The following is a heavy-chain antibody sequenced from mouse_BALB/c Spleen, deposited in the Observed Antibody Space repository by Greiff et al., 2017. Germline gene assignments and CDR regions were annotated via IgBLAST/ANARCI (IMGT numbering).Heavy chain of an antibody. CDR3: ARDGYVDY. V-gene: IGHV1-87*01. Sequence: QVQLKESGAELARPGASVKLSCKASGYTFTSYWMQWVKQRPGQGLEWIGAIYPGDGDTRYTQKFKGKATLTADKSSSTAYMQLSSLASEDSAVYYCARDGYVDYWGQGTTLTVSS. CDR2: IYPGDGDT. D-gene: IGHD2-3*01. CDR1: GYTFTSYW. J-gene: IGHJ2*01.